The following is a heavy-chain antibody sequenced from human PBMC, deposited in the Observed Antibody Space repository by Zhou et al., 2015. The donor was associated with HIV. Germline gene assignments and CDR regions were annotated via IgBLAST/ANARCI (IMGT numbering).Heavy chain of an antibody. CDR2: IIPIFGTA. CDR1: GYTFTSYY. V-gene: IGHV1-69*01. CDR3: ASSPDYGTYYFDY. D-gene: IGHD4-17*01. J-gene: IGHJ4*02. Sequence: QVQLVQSGAEVKKPGASVKVSCKASGYTFTSYYMHWVRQAPGQGLEWMGGIIPIFGTANYAQKFQGRVTITADESTSTAYMELSSLRSEDTAVYYCASSPDYGTYYFDYWGQGTLVTVSS.